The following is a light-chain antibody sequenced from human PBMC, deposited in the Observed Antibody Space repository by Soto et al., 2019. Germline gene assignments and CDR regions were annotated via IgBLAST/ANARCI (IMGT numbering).Light chain of an antibody. J-gene: IGKJ2*01. CDR3: QQSYRSPYT. CDR2: GAS. Sequence: IQLTQSPSSLSASVGDRVTVTCRASQNINIYLNWYQQKPGKAPTLLIYGASSVQSGVPSRFSGGGSRTDFTLTISSLQTEDLATYYCQQSYRSPYTFGQGTKLEI. V-gene: IGKV1-39*01. CDR1: QNINIY.